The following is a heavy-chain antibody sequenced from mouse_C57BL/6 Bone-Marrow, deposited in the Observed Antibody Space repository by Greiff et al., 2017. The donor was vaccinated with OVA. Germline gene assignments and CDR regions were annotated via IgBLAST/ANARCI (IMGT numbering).Heavy chain of an antibody. J-gene: IGHJ3*01. Sequence: QVQLQQSGADLARPGASVKLSCKASGYTFTSYTMHWVKQMPGQGLEWIGYLIPSSGYTKYNQKFKDKATLTADKSSSTAYMQLSSLTSEDSAVYYCASGKGFACWGQGALVTVSA. V-gene: IGHV1-4*01. CDR3: ASGKGFAC. D-gene: IGHD4-1*01. CDR1: GYTFTSYT. CDR2: LIPSSGYT.